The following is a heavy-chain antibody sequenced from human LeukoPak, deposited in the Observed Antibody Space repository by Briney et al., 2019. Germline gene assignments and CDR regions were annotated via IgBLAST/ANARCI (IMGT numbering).Heavy chain of an antibody. D-gene: IGHD3-10*01. CDR2: IWFDGSEK. J-gene: IGHJ4*02. Sequence: PGGSLRLSCSASGFTFSNSAMHWVRQAPGKRLEWVAVIWFDGSEKYYADSVKGRFTISRDNSKNTLYLQMNSLRAEDTAVYYCATGSKGSGSFYINDYWGQGTLVTVSS. CDR1: GFTFSNSA. V-gene: IGHV3-33*08. CDR3: ATGSKGSGSFYINDY.